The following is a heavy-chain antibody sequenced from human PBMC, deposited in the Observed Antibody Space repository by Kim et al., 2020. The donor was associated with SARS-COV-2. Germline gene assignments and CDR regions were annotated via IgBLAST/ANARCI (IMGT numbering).Heavy chain of an antibody. CDR3: ASHKGDYGDYSYYYGMDV. Sequence: GGSLRLSCAASGFTVSSNYMSWVRQAPGKGLEWVSVIYSGGSTYYADSVKGRFTISRDNSKNTLYLQMNSLRAEDTAVYYCASHKGDYGDYSYYYGMDVWGQGTTVTVSS. J-gene: IGHJ6*02. CDR1: GFTVSSNY. CDR2: IYSGGST. D-gene: IGHD4-17*01. V-gene: IGHV3-66*04.